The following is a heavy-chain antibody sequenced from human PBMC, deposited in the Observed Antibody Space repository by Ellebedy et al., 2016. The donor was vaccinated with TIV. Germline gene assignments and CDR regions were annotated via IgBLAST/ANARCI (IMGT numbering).Heavy chain of an antibody. Sequence: MPSETPSLTCTVSSDSFTSDFWNWIRQTPGKGLEWIGDSYYTGTASYNPSLKSRATMSIDTSKNQVSLKLFSVTAADTAVYFCARASYSIGYYGIDYWGPGNLVTVSS. D-gene: IGHD3-22*01. V-gene: IGHV4-59*01. CDR1: SDSFTSDF. J-gene: IGHJ4*02. CDR2: SYYTGTA. CDR3: ARASYSIGYYGIDY.